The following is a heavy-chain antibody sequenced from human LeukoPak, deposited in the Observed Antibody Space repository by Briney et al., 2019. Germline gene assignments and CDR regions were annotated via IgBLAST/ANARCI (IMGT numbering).Heavy chain of an antibody. D-gene: IGHD6-13*01. V-gene: IGHV3-23*01. Sequence: PAGSLRLSCAASEFTFSDYAMNWVRQAPGKGLEYVSGISGSGGSTYHADSVKGRFTISRDNSKNTLYLQMNSLRGEDTAVYYCAKGRSAAAGTGIGYFDYWGQGILVTVSS. CDR3: AKGRSAAAGTGIGYFDY. J-gene: IGHJ4*02. CDR2: ISGSGGST. CDR1: EFTFSDYA.